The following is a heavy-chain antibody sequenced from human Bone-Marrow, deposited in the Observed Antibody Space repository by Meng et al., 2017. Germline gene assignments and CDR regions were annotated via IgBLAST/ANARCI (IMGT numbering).Heavy chain of an antibody. J-gene: IGHJ4*02. CDR3: ARGRTPRYCSGGSCYSPSYYFDY. D-gene: IGHD2-15*01. CDR2: INHSGST. CDR1: GGSFRGDD. V-gene: IGHV4-34*01. Sequence: GGEEPFKPPETLSPARAVEGGSFRGDDWSWNRQAPGKGLEWIGEINHSGSTNYNPPLKSRVTISVDTSKNQFSLKLSSVTAADTAVYDCARGRTPRYCSGGSCYSPSYYFDYWGQGTLVTVSS.